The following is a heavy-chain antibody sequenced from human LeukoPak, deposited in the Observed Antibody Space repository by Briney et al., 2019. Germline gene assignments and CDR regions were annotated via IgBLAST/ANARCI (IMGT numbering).Heavy chain of an antibody. CDR2: IYPGDSDT. Sequence: GESLKISCKSSGYSFTNYWIGWVRQMPGKGLEWMGIIYPGDSDTRYTPSFQGQVTFSVDKSISTAYLQWSSLKASDTAIYYCARLVRYSSSWAPFDYWGQGTLVTASA. V-gene: IGHV5-51*01. D-gene: IGHD6-13*01. J-gene: IGHJ4*02. CDR3: ARLVRYSSSWAPFDY. CDR1: GYSFTNYW.